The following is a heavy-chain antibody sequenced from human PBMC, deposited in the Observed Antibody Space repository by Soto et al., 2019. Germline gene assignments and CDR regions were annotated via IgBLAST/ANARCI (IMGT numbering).Heavy chain of an antibody. Sequence: GGSLRLSCAASGFTFSSYAMSWVRQAPGKGLEWVSAISSSSSNIYYADSVKGRFTISRDNAKNSLYLQMNSLRAGDTAVYYCAGFGELYMDVWGKGTTVTVS. J-gene: IGHJ6*03. CDR1: GFTFSSYA. CDR2: ISSSSSNI. V-gene: IGHV3-21*01. CDR3: AGFGELYMDV. D-gene: IGHD3-10*01.